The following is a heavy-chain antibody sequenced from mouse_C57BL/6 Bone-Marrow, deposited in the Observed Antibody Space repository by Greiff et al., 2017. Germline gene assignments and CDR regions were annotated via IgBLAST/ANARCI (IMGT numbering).Heavy chain of an antibody. CDR2: ISSGSSTI. Sequence: EVHLVESGGGLVKPGGSLKLSCAASGFTFSDYGMHWVRQAPEKGLEWVAYISSGSSTIYYADTVKGRFPISRDNAKNTLFLQMTSLRSEDTAMYYCARGPLYYGSSPGYFDYWGQGTTLTVSS. CDR3: ARGPLYYGSSPGYFDY. J-gene: IGHJ2*01. D-gene: IGHD1-1*01. CDR1: GFTFSDYG. V-gene: IGHV5-17*01.